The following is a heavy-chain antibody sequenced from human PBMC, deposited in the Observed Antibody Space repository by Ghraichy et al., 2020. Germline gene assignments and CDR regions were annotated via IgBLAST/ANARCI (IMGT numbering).Heavy chain of an antibody. CDR3: VGSLVVIRYFGL. Sequence: SETLSLTCTVSGGSITSSNYYWGWIRQPPGKELEWIGSMHHTGSTYYNPSLENRLTISADTSKNEFSLKLSSVTAADTAVYYFVGSLVVIRYFGLWGRGTLVTVST. V-gene: IGHV4-39*01. D-gene: IGHD2-15*01. CDR2: MHHTGST. J-gene: IGHJ2*01. CDR1: GGSITSSNYY.